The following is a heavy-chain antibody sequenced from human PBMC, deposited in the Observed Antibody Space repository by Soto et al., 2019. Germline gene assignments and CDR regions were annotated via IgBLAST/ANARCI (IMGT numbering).Heavy chain of an antibody. J-gene: IGHJ4*02. V-gene: IGHV3-9*01. Sequence: EVQLVEPGGRLVQPGTSLRLSCIASGFRFDDYAMHWVRQAPGKGLEWVSGITWNSETIDYAESVRGRFTISRDNAEKSVFLQMDSLSPEDTALYYCTRDDQGIATSGTPILGSWGQGTPVTVSS. CDR2: ITWNSETI. D-gene: IGHD6-13*01. CDR3: TRDDQGIATSGTPILGS. CDR1: GFRFDDYA.